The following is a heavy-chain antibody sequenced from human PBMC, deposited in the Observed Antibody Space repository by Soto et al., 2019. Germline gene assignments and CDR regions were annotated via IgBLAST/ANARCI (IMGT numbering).Heavy chain of an antibody. CDR3: AKDVGEYSSGWYSVFDV. D-gene: IGHD6-19*01. V-gene: IGHV3-23*01. CDR2: IIGSGATS. CDR1: GFTFSNYA. Sequence: EVQLLESGGGLVKPGGSLRLSCAASGFTFSNYAMTWVRQAPGKGLEWVSGIIGSGATSYYADSVKGRVTLSRDNSKNTVHMQMNSLRAEDTAVYYCAKDVGEYSSGWYSVFDVWGQGTMVTVSS. J-gene: IGHJ3*01.